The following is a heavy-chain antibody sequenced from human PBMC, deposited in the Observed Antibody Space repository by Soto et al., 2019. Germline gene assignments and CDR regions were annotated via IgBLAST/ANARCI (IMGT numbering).Heavy chain of an antibody. CDR3: AKTGSFYGGTLFDY. CDR2: ISYDGSNK. V-gene: IGHV3-30*18. J-gene: IGHJ4*02. D-gene: IGHD4-17*01. CDR1: GFTFSSYG. Sequence: QVQLVESGGGVVQPGRSLRLSCAASGFTFSSYGMHWVRQAPGKGLEWVAVISYDGSNKYYADSVKGRFTISRDNSKNTLYLQMNSLRAEDTAVYYCAKTGSFYGGTLFDYWGQGTLVTVSS.